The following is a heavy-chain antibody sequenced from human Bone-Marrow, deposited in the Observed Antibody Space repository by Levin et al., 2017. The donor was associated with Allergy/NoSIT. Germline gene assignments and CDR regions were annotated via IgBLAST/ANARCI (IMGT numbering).Heavy chain of an antibody. D-gene: IGHD3-10*01. Sequence: PGGSLRLSCAASGFTFSSYAMTWVRQAPGKGLEWVSTITSRSGGATHYADSVKGRLTISRDNSKNTLYLQMNSLRAEDTAVYYCVKDVLSYPYYWGQGPLVTVSS. CDR1: GFTFSSYA. J-gene: IGHJ4*02. CDR2: ITSRSGGAT. CDR3: VKDVLSYPYY. V-gene: IGHV3-23*01.